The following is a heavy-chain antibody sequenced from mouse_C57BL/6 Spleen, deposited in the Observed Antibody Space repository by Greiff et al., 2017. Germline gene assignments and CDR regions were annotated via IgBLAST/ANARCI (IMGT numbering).Heavy chain of an antibody. CDR1: GYSITSGYY. D-gene: IGHD4-1*01. CDR2: ISYDGSN. Sequence: EVKLMESGPGLVKPSQSLSLTCSVTGYSITSGYYWNWIRQFPGNKLEWMGYISYDGSNNYNPSLKNRISITRDTSKNQFFLKLNSVTTEDTATYYCARSWDSYAMDYWGQGTSVTVSS. CDR3: ARSWDSYAMDY. V-gene: IGHV3-6*01. J-gene: IGHJ4*01.